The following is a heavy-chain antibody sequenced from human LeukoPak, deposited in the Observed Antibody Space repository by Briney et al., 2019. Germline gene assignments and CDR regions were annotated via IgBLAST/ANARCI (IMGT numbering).Heavy chain of an antibody. CDR2: INSDGSST. J-gene: IGHJ6*03. V-gene: IGHV3-74*01. CDR1: GFTFSSYW. CDR3: ARDGTTSYYYYYYMDV. Sequence: PGGSLRLSCAASGFTFSSYWMHWVRQAPGKGLVWVSRINSDGSSTSYADSVKGRFTISRDNAKNTLYLQMNSLRAEDTAVYYCARDGTTSYYYYYYMDVWGKGTTVTISS. D-gene: IGHD4-17*01.